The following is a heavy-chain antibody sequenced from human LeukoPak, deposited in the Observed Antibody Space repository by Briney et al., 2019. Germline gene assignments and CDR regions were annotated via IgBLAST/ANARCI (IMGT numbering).Heavy chain of an antibody. CDR1: GFPFSDLS. CDR2: TNSGGTST. Sequence: GGSLRLSCATSGFPFSDLSMSWVRQAPGKGLEWISTTNSGGTSTYYAESVKGRFTISRDNSKNTLYLQMSSLRVEDAAVYYCAKQSYARSLGEGGPGTLVSVSS. CDR3: AKQSYARSLGE. V-gene: IGHV3-23*01. D-gene: IGHD2-8*01. J-gene: IGHJ4*02.